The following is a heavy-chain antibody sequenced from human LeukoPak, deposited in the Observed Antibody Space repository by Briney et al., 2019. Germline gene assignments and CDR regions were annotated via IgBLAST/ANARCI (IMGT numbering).Heavy chain of an antibody. V-gene: IGHV3-33*01. CDR2: IWYDGSNK. CDR1: GFTFSSYG. J-gene: IGHJ6*02. Sequence: GGSLRLSCAASGFTFSSYGMHWVRQAPGKGLEWVAVIWYDGSNKYYADSVKGRFTISRDNSKNTLYLQMNSLRAEDTAVYYCAREGGYSSSSDYYYYGMDVWGQGTTVTVSS. CDR3: AREGGYSSSSDYYYYGMDV. D-gene: IGHD6-6*01.